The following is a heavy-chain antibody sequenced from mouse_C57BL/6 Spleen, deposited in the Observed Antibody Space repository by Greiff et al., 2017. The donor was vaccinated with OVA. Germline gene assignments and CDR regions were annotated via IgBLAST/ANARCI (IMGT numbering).Heavy chain of an antibody. Sequence: QVQLQQPGAELVMPGASVKLSCKASGYTFTSYWMHWVKQRPGQGLEWIGEIDPSDSYTNYNQKFKGKSTLTVDKSSSTAYIQLSSLTSEDSAVYYCARGTFPWFAYWGQGTLVTVSA. J-gene: IGHJ3*01. CDR1: GYTFTSYW. CDR2: IDPSDSYT. CDR3: ARGTFPWFAY. V-gene: IGHV1-69*01.